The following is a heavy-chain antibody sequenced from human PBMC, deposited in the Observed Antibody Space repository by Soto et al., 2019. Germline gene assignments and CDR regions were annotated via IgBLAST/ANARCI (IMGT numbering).Heavy chain of an antibody. J-gene: IGHJ4*02. CDR3: ARDSGAKLSSS. D-gene: IGHD6-13*01. CDR1: GGTFSSYR. CDR2: IVPIYRTA. Sequence: QVQLVQSGAEMRRPGSSVKVSCKASGGTFSSYRINWVRQAPGQGLEWVGGIVPIYRTADYAQKFQGIVTITADESARTAYMELRGLKSQDTAVYYCARDSGAKLSSSWGQGTVVTVSS. V-gene: IGHV1-69*01.